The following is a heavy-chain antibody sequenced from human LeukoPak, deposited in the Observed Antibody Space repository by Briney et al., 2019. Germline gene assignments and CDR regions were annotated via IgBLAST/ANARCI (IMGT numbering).Heavy chain of an antibody. CDR2: INPNSGGT. Sequence: SVKVSCKASGYTFTGYYMHWVRQAPGQGLEWMGWINPNSGGTNYAQKFQGRVTMTRDTSISTAYMELSRLRSDDTAVYYCARDLSLTSGSYYYYYMDVWGKGTTVTISS. CDR1: GYTFTGYY. J-gene: IGHJ6*03. V-gene: IGHV1-2*02. CDR3: ARDLSLTSGSYYYYYMDV. D-gene: IGHD1-26*01.